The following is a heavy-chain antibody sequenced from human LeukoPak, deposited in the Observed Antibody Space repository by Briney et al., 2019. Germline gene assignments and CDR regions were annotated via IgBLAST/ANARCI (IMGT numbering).Heavy chain of an antibody. V-gene: IGHV4-39*01. D-gene: IGHD3-22*01. CDR2: IYYSGST. CDR3: ARSHPDYYDSSGYLFDY. Sequence: SETLSLTCTISGGSISNYYWSWIRQPPGKGLEWIGSIYYSGSTYYNPSLKSRVTISVDTSKNQFSLKLSSVTAADTAVYYCARSHPDYYDSSGYLFDYWGQGTLVTVSS. J-gene: IGHJ4*02. CDR1: GGSISNYY.